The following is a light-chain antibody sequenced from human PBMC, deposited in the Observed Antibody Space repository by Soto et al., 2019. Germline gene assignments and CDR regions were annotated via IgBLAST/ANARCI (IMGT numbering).Light chain of an antibody. Sequence: EIVLTQSPGTLSLSPGERATLSCRASQSISSTYLAWYQQKPGQAPRLLIYGASSRATDIPDRFSTDFTLTISRLEPEDFAVYYCQEYGSSRTFGQGTKVEFK. CDR1: QSISSTY. V-gene: IGKV3-20*01. CDR3: QEYGSSRT. CDR2: GAS. J-gene: IGKJ1*01.